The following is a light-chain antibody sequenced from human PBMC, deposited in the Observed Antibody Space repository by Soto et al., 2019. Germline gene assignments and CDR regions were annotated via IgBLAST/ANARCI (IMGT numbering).Light chain of an antibody. J-gene: IGKJ1*01. CDR2: AAS. V-gene: IGKV1-5*01. Sequence: IIRSTPTLSASSGDRVTITCQASQSIGYWLAWYQQKPGKAPNLLIYAASTLETGVPSRFSGSGYGTEFTLTIASLQPDDSASYYCQQYNSFSKTFGRGTKVDIK. CDR1: QSIGYW. CDR3: QQYNSFSKT.